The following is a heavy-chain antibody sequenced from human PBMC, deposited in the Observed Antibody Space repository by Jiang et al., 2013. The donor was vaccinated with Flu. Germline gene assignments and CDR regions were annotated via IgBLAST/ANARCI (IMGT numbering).Heavy chain of an antibody. CDR1: GGSISSGGYY. CDR3: ARGYDSSGYYQVDAFDI. V-gene: IGHV4-31*03. D-gene: IGHD3-22*01. Sequence: SGSGLVKPSQTLPLTCTVSGGSISSGGYYWSWIRQHPGKGLEWIGYIYYSGSTYYNPSLKSRVTISVDTSKNQFSLKLSSVTAADTAVYYCARGYDSSGYYQVDAFDIWGQGTMVTVSS. J-gene: IGHJ3*02. CDR2: IYYSGST.